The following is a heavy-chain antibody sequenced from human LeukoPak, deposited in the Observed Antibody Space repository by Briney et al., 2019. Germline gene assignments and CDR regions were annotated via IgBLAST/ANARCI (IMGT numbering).Heavy chain of an antibody. D-gene: IGHD5-18*01. CDR3: AKDRLGYSYGIGSDY. J-gene: IGHJ4*02. CDR1: GFTFSSYA. CDR2: ISGSGGST. V-gene: IGHV3-23*01. Sequence: PGGPLRLSCAASGFTFSSYAMSWVRQAPGMGLEWVSAISGSGGSTYYADSVKGRFTISRDNSKNTLYLQMNSLRAEDTAVYYCAKDRLGYSYGIGSDYWGQGTLVTVSS.